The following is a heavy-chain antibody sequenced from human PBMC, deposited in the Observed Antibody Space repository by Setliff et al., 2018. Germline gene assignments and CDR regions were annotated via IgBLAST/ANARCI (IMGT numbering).Heavy chain of an antibody. CDR2: IYFGGNT. D-gene: IGHD1-26*01. V-gene: IGHV4-39*07. Sequence: SETLSLTCTVPGGSISDNGYFWGWVRQPPGKELEWIGNIYFGGNTYFNPSFKSRVTMSIDTSNSQFSLKLSSVAAADTAIYYCARDASASDGRNAFDIWGQGTMVTVSS. CDR1: GGSISDNGYF. CDR3: ARDASASDGRNAFDI. J-gene: IGHJ3*02.